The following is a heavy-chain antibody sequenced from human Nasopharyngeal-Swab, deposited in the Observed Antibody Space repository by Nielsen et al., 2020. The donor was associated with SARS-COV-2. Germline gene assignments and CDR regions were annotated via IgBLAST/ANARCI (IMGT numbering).Heavy chain of an antibody. D-gene: IGHD2-2*01. CDR2: IRSKANSYAT. J-gene: IGHJ5*02. Sequence: GESLKISCAASGFTFSGSAMHWVRQASGKGLEWVGRIRSKANSYATAYAASVKGRFTISRDDSKNTAYLQMNSLKTEDTAVYYCTRAYCSSTACYPQFDPWGQGTLVTVSS. CDR3: TRAYCSSTACYPQFDP. CDR1: GFTFSGSA. V-gene: IGHV3-73*01.